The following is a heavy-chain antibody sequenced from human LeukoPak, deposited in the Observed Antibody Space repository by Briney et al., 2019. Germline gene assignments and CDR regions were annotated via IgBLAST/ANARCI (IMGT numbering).Heavy chain of an antibody. Sequence: PSETLSLTCTVSGGSISSYYWSWIRQPPGKGLEWIGYIYYSGSTNYNPSLKSRVTISVDTSKNQFSLKLSSVTAADTAVYYCARHYYDSSGYYSYWGQGTLVTVSS. J-gene: IGHJ4*02. CDR1: GGSISSYY. D-gene: IGHD3-22*01. CDR2: IYYSGST. V-gene: IGHV4-59*08. CDR3: ARHYYDSSGYYSY.